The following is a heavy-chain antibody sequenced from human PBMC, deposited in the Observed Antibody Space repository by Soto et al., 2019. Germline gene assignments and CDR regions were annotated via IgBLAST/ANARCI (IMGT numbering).Heavy chain of an antibody. D-gene: IGHD2-8*01. J-gene: IGHJ3*02. CDR3: AKDHFTGNGVLDDFDI. CDR2: IGTADI. V-gene: IGHV3-23*01. Sequence: DVTLRLSCSAAAFAYSKYSMFFFHRTTGKVLEWVSFIGTADIYYADLVKGRFTISKDNSKNMVFLQMNSLRADDTAVYYCAKDHFTGNGVLDDFDIWGQGTMVTVSS. CDR1: AFAYSKYS.